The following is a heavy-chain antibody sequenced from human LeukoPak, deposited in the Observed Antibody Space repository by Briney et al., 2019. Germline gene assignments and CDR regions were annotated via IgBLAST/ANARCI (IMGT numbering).Heavy chain of an antibody. V-gene: IGHV5-51*01. D-gene: IGHD3-9*01. CDR1: GYSFTSYW. Sequence: GDSLKISCKGSGYSFTSYWIGWVRQMPGKGLEWMGIIYPGDSDTRYSPSFQGQVTISADKSISTAYLQWSSLKASDTAMYYCARLGRYFDWLFRFDPWGQGTLVTVSS. CDR2: IYPGDSDT. J-gene: IGHJ5*02. CDR3: ARLGRYFDWLFRFDP.